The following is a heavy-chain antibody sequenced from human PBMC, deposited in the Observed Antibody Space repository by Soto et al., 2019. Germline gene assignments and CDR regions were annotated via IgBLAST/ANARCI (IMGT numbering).Heavy chain of an antibody. CDR2: IWYDGSNK. D-gene: IGHD2-2*01. CDR1: GFTSSSYG. V-gene: IGHV3-33*01. J-gene: IGHJ5*02. Sequence: PGGSLRLSCAASGFTSSSYGMHWVRQAPGKGLEWVAVIWYDGSNKYYADSVKGRFTISRDNSKNTLYLQMNSLRAEDTAVYYCARDYCSSTSCYDNWFDPWGQGTLVTVSS. CDR3: ARDYCSSTSCYDNWFDP.